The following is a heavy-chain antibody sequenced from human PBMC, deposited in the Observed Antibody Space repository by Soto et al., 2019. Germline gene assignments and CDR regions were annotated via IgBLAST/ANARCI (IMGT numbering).Heavy chain of an antibody. D-gene: IGHD2-8*01. V-gene: IGHV1-24*01. CDR1: GYTLTELS. CDR3: AFRNCTNAVCPSYYGMDV. Sequence: VASVKVSCKVSGYTLTELSMHWVRQAPGKGLEWMGGFDPEDGETIYAQKFQGRVTMTEDTSTDTAYMELSSLRSEDTAVYYCAFRNCTNAVCPSYYGMDVWGQGTTVTVSS. CDR2: FDPEDGET. J-gene: IGHJ6*02.